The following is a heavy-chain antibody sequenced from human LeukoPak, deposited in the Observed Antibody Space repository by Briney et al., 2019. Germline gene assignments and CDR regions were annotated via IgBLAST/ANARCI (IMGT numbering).Heavy chain of an antibody. CDR1: GFTFSTYA. D-gene: IGHD2-21*02. Sequence: GGSLRLSCAASGFTFSTYAMSWVRQAPGKGLEWVSHFGGSGGTIYYADSVKGRFTISRDNSNNTLYLQMNSLRAEDTAVYYCAKSDCGGDCHLLDYWGQGTLVTVSS. J-gene: IGHJ4*02. CDR3: AKSDCGGDCHLLDY. CDR2: FGGSGGTI. V-gene: IGHV3-23*01.